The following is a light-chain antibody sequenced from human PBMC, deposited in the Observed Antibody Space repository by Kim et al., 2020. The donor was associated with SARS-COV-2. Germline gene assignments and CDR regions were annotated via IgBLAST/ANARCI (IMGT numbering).Light chain of an antibody. CDR2: EVS. Sequence: GQAITLSCTGTSSDVGGYNLVSWDNQHAGKAPKLMIYEVSEPPAGVSHRFSGSKSGNTASLTISGLQAEDEADYYCCSYAGSSTWVFGGGTKLTVL. CDR3: CSYAGSSTWV. V-gene: IGLV2-23*02. J-gene: IGLJ3*02. CDR1: SSDVGGYNL.